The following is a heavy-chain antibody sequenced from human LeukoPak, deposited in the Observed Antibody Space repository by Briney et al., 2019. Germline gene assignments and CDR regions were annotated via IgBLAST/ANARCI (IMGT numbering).Heavy chain of an antibody. CDR3: ARGLRAPRGSYYMDV. Sequence: ASVKVSCKTSGYTFTIYGISWVRQAPGQGLEWMGWISAYNRNANYAQKLQGRVTMTTDTSTSTAYVELRSLRSDDTAVYYCARGLRAPRGSYYMDVWGKGTTVTISS. CDR2: ISAYNRNA. J-gene: IGHJ6*03. CDR1: GYTFTIYG. V-gene: IGHV1-18*01. D-gene: IGHD3-10*01.